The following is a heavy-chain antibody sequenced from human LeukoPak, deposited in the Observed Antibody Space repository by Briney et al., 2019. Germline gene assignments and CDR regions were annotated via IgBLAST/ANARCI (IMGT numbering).Heavy chain of an antibody. J-gene: IGHJ6*04. D-gene: IGHD5-24*01. CDR3: ARAWSMAATRPYGMDV. V-gene: IGHV4-34*01. Sequence: KPSETLSLTCAVYGGSFSGYYWSWIRQPPGKGLEWIGEINHSGSTNYNPSLKSRVTISVDMSKNQFSLKLSSVTAADTAVYYCARAWSMAATRPYGMDVWGKGTTVTVSS. CDR2: INHSGST. CDR1: GGSFSGYY.